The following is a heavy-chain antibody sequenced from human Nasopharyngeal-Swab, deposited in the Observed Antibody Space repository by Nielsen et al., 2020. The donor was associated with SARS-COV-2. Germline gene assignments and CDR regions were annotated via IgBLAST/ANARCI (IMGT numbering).Heavy chain of an antibody. CDR1: GFTVSSNY. CDR3: AKAQQQMAYYYYGMDV. V-gene: IGHV3-53*05. J-gene: IGHJ6*02. CDR2: IYSGGST. Sequence: GSLRLSCAASGFTVSSNYMSWVRQAPGKGLEWVSVIYSGGSTYYADSVKGRFTISRDNSKNTLYLQMNSLRAEDTAVYYCAKAQQQMAYYYYGMDVWGQGTTVTVSS. D-gene: IGHD6-13*01.